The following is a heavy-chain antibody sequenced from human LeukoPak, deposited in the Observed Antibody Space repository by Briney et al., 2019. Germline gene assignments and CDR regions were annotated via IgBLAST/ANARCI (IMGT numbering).Heavy chain of an antibody. CDR2: ISAYNGNT. D-gene: IGHD3-9*01. CDR1: GYTFTSYG. CDR3: ARDFLTGYPNWFDP. V-gene: IGHV1-18*01. J-gene: IGHJ5*02. Sequence: ASVKVSCKASGYTFTSYGISWVRQAPGQGLEWMGWISAYNGNTNYAQKLQGRVTMTTDTSTSTAYMELRSLGSDDTAVYYCARDFLTGYPNWFDPWGQGTLVTVSS.